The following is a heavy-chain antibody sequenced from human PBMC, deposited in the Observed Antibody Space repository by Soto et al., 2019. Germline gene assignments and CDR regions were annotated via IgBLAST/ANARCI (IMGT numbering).Heavy chain of an antibody. CDR2: ISYDGSNK. D-gene: IGHD6-19*01. V-gene: IGHV3-30-3*01. Sequence: QVQLVESGGGVVQPGRSLRLSCAASGFTFSSYAMHWVRQAPGKGLEWVAVISYDGSNKDYADSVKGRFTISRDNSKNTLSLQMNSLRAEDPAVYYCAREGGWYGSAFDYWGQGTLVTVSS. J-gene: IGHJ4*02. CDR3: AREGGWYGSAFDY. CDR1: GFTFSSYA.